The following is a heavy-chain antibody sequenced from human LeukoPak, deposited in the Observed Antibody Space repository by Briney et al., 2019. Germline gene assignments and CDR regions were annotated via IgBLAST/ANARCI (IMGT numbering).Heavy chain of an antibody. CDR2: ISSSGNTI. Sequence: PGGSLRLSCAASGFTFSDYYMSWIRQAPGKGLEWVSYISSSGNTIYYADSVKGRFTISRDNAKNSLYLQMNSLRAEDTAVYYCARDLRCSGGSCYAMDVWGKGTTVTISS. D-gene: IGHD2-15*01. V-gene: IGHV3-11*04. CDR3: ARDLRCSGGSCYAMDV. CDR1: GFTFSDYY. J-gene: IGHJ6*04.